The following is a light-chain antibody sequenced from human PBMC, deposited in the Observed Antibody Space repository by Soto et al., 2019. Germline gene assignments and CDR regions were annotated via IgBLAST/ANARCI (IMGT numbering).Light chain of an antibody. Sequence: DIQVTQSPSTLSATVGDRVTITCRASQSISPWLAWYQQKPGQAPKLLIYEASNLEGGVPSRFSGSGSGTEFTLTISSLQPDDFATYYCQQYYRYSWTFGQGTKVDIK. CDR1: QSISPW. CDR3: QQYYRYSWT. V-gene: IGKV1-5*03. CDR2: EAS. J-gene: IGKJ1*01.